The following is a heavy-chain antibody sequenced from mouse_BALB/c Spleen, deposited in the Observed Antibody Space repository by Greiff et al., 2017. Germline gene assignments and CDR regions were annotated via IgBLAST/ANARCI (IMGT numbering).Heavy chain of an antibody. V-gene: IGHV1S56*01. J-gene: IGHJ4*01. Sequence: QVQLKQSGPELVKPGASVRISCKASGYTFTSYYIHWVKQRPGQGLEWIGWIYPGNVNTKYNEKFKGKATLTADKSSSTAYMQLSSLTSEDSAVYFCAKCNDVDSMDYWGQGTSVTVSS. CDR3: AKCNDVDSMDY. CDR2: IYPGNVNT. D-gene: IGHD2-1*01. CDR1: GYTFTSYY.